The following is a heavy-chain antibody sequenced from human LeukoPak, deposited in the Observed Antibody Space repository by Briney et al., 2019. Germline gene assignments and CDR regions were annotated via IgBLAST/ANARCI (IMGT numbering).Heavy chain of an antibody. V-gene: IGHV3-30*18. CDR1: GFTFSSYG. J-gene: IGHJ6*02. CDR3: AKDFRLQTSYYYYGMDV. Sequence: GSLRLSYAASGFTFSSYGMHWVRQAPGKGREWVAVISYDGSNKYYADSVKGRFTISRDNSKNTLYLQMNSLRAEDTAVYYCAKDFRLQTSYYYYGMDVWGQGTTVTVSS. D-gene: IGHD5-18*01. CDR2: ISYDGSNK.